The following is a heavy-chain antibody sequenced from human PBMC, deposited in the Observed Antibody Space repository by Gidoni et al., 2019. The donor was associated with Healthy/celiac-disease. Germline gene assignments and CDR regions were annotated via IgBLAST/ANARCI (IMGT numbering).Heavy chain of an antibody. CDR1: GGSTSSSSYY. J-gene: IGHJ6*02. Sequence: QLQLQESGPGLVKPSETLSLTCTVPGGSTSSSSYYWGWIRQPPGKGLEWIGSIYYSGSTYYNPSLKSRVTISVDTSKNQFSLKLSSVTAADTAVYYCARCGSGGSATRGVYYGMDVWGQGTTVTVSS. CDR2: IYYSGST. CDR3: ARCGSGGSATRGVYYGMDV. D-gene: IGHD2-15*01. V-gene: IGHV4-39*01.